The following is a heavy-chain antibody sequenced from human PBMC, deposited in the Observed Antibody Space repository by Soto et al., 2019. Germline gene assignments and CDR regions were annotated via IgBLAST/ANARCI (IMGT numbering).Heavy chain of an antibody. CDR3: AIAWGYYDSSGHFDF. D-gene: IGHD3-22*01. CDR2: INPSGGST. Sequence: GASVKVSCKASGYTFTSYYMHWVRQAPGQGLEWMGIINPSGGSTSYAQKFQGRVTMTRDTSTSTVYMELSSLRSEDTAVYYCAIAWGYYDSSGHFDFWGQGTLVTVSS. J-gene: IGHJ4*02. V-gene: IGHV1-46*01. CDR1: GYTFTSYY.